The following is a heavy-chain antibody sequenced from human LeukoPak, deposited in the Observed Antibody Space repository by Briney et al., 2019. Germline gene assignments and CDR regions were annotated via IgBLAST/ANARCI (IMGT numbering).Heavy chain of an antibody. Sequence: PGGSLRLSGAASGFTFSSYAMHWVRQAPGKGLEWVAVISYDGSNKYYADSVKGRFTISRDNSKNTLYLQMNSLRAEDTAVYYCARDIAYGGNYYYYYGMDVWGQGTTVTVSS. CDR2: ISYDGSNK. CDR3: ARDIAYGGNYYYYYGMDV. V-gene: IGHV3-30*04. J-gene: IGHJ6*02. D-gene: IGHD4-23*01. CDR1: GFTFSSYA.